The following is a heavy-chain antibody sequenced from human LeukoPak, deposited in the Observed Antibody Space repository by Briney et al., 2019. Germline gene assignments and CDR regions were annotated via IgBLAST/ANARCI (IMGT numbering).Heavy chain of an antibody. CDR3: ARDVPHNWFDT. CDR2: INSDGGGA. CDR1: GITFGNNW. J-gene: IGHJ5*02. Sequence: GGSLRLSCAASGITFGNNWMHWVRQGPGKGLVWISRINSDGGGAIYADSVKGQFTVSRDNAKNTLYLQMNSLRAEDTAVYYCARDVPHNWFDTWGQGTLVTVSS. V-gene: IGHV3-74*01.